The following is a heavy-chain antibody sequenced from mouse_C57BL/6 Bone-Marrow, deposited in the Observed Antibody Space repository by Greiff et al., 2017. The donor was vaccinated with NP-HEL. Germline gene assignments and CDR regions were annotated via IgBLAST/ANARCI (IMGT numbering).Heavy chain of an antibody. CDR2: IDPEDGET. CDR3: ARGDYYGSSFAY. Sequence: EVQLQQSGAELVKPGASVKLSCTASGFNIKDYYMHWVKQRTEQGLEWIGRIDPEDGETKYAQKFQGKATITADTSSNTAYLQLSSLTSEDTAVYYCARGDYYGSSFAYWGQGTLVTVSA. CDR1: GFNIKDYY. D-gene: IGHD1-1*01. V-gene: IGHV14-2*01. J-gene: IGHJ3*01.